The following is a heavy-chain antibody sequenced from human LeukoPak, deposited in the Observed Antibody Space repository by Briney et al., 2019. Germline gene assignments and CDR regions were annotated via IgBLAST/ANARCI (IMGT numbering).Heavy chain of an antibody. Sequence: ASVKVSCKASGYTFTGYYIHWVRQAPGQGLEWMGWINPNSGGTNYQGRVTMTRDTSISTAYMELSRLRSDDTAVYYCAREQSHLPSGYSLWGQGTLVTVSS. J-gene: IGHJ4*02. CDR1: GYTFTGYY. CDR3: AREQSHLPSGYSL. CDR2: INPNSGGT. V-gene: IGHV1-2*02. D-gene: IGHD2-15*01.